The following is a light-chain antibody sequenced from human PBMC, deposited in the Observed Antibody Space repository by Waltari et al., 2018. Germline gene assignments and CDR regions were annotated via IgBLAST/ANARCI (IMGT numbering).Light chain of an antibody. CDR2: WAS. Sequence: DIVMTQSPDSLTVSLGERATINCKSSQSVLYRSINKNYLAWSQQTPGQPPKLLIYWASTRDSGVPDRFRCNGFGEDFTLTISRLQAEDVAVYYCQQYYTTPWTFGQGTQVEIK. V-gene: IGKV4-1*01. CDR1: QSVLYRSINKNY. J-gene: IGKJ1*01. CDR3: QQYYTTPWT.